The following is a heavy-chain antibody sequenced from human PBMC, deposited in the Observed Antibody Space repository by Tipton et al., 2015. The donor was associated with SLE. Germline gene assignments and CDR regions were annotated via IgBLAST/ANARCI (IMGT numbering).Heavy chain of an antibody. D-gene: IGHD3-10*01. J-gene: IGHJ4*02. Sequence: TLSLTCTVSGGSINSYYWNWIRLPPGKGLEWIGSIYYSGNTYYNPSLKSRVSVSIDSSKNQFSLRLSSVTAADTAVYYCASGFGELLIPQYWGQGALVTVSS. CDR3: ASGFGELLIPQY. CDR2: IYYSGNT. V-gene: IGHV4-59*05. CDR1: GGSINSYY.